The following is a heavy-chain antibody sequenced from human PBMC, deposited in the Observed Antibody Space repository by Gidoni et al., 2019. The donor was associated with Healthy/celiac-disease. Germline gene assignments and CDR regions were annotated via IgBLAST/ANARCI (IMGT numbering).Heavy chain of an antibody. V-gene: IGHV3-23*04. CDR2: ISGSGCST. Sequence: EVQLVETGGGVVQPGGSLRLPSAAAGFTFSSYAMSWVRQGPGKGLEWVSAISGSGCSTYYADSVKGRFPVARDTSKNTLYLQMNSLRAEDTAVYYCAKDPGESDIPDYWGQGTLVTVSS. CDR1: GFTFSSYA. D-gene: IGHD2-21*01. J-gene: IGHJ4*02. CDR3: AKDPGESDIPDY.